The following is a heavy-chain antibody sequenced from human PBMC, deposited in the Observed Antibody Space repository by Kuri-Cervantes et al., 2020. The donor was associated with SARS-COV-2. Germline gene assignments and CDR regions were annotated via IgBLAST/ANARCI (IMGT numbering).Heavy chain of an antibody. Sequence: SETLSLTCTVSGGSISSYYWGWIRQPPGKGLEWIGSIYYSGSTYYNPSLKSRVTISVDTSKNQFSLKLSPVTAADTAVYYCARRESSRAFDYWGQGTLVTVSS. V-gene: IGHV4-39*01. CDR1: GGSISSYY. CDR2: IYYSGST. CDR3: ARRESSRAFDY. J-gene: IGHJ4*02. D-gene: IGHD6-6*01.